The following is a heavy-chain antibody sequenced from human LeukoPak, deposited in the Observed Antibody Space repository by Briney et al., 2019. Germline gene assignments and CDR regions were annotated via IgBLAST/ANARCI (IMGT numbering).Heavy chain of an antibody. CDR2: ISYDGSNK. J-gene: IGHJ4*02. CDR1: GFTFSSYG. CDR3: AKDFRDGYNHPSYYFDS. V-gene: IGHV3-30*18. D-gene: IGHD5-12*01. Sequence: TGGSLRLSCAASGFTFSSYGMHWVRQAPGKGLEWVAVISYDGSNKYYADSVKGRFTVARDNSKNTMYLQMNSLRAEDTAVYYCAKDFRDGYNHPSYYFDSWGQGTLVTVSS.